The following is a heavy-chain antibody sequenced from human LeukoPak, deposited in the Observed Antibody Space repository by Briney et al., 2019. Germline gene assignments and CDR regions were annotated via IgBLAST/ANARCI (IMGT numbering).Heavy chain of an antibody. CDR2: INPSGGST. V-gene: IGHV1-46*01. CDR3: AKIIRAWLVLSGAFDI. D-gene: IGHD6-19*01. CDR1: GYTFTGYY. Sequence: ASVKVSCKASGYTFTGYYMHWVRQAPGQGLEWMGIINPSGGSTSYAQKFQGRVTMTRDMSTSTVYMELSSLRSEDTAVYYCAKIIRAWLVLSGAFDIWGQGTMVTVSS. J-gene: IGHJ3*02.